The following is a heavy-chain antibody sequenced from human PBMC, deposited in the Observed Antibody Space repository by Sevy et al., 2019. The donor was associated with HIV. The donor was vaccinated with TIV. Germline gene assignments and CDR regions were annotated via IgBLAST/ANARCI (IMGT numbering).Heavy chain of an antibody. V-gene: IGHV3-23*01. J-gene: IGHJ4*01. Sequence: GGSLRLSCAASGFTFSKYSMSWVRQPPGKGLEWVSTLSFGCGEINYADSVKGRFTISRDNSKSSVYLQMNNLRPEDTAVYYCARQGCTKPHDYWGQGTLVTVSS. CDR2: LSFGCGEI. CDR3: ARQGCTKPHDY. D-gene: IGHD2-8*01. CDR1: GFTFSKYS.